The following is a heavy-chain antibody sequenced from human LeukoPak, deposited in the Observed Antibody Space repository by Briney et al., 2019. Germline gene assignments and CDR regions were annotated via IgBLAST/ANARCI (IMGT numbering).Heavy chain of an antibody. CDR2: IYTSGST. J-gene: IGHJ4*02. Sequence: TLSLTCTVPGGSISSSSYYWGWIRQPAGKGLEWIGRIYTSGSTNYNPSLKSRVTISVDTSKNQFSLKLSSVTAADTAVYYCAGFTSRGIDYWGQGTLVTVSS. CDR3: AGFTSRGIDY. CDR1: GGSISSSSYY. D-gene: IGHD2-2*01. V-gene: IGHV4-61*02.